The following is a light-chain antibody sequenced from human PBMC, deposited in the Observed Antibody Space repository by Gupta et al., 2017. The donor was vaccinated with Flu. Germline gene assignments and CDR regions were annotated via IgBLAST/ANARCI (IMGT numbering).Light chain of an antibody. CDR1: QSVSIF. J-gene: IGKJ3*01. CDR2: DAS. V-gene: IGKV3-11*01. Sequence: EVVLTQSPVTLSLSPGERATLACRARQSVSIFLAWYQQKPGQAPRLLIYDASNRATGFPARFCGSGSGTEFTLAISSRDPEDFAIYYCHQRSHTIFPFGHGTQVDIK. CDR3: HQRSHTIFP.